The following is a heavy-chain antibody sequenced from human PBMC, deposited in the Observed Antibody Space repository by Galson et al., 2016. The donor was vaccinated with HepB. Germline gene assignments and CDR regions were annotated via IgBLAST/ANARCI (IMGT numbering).Heavy chain of an antibody. CDR1: GGSISSDDYY. CDR3: ARVSGYNSGTYYDFDY. Sequence: LSLTCTVSGGSISSDDYYWSWIRQPPGKGLEWIGYIYYTGRTYYNPSLKSRVAMSLDTSKNQFSLKLTSVTAADTAVFYCARVSGYNSGTYYDFDYWGQGTLVTVSS. CDR2: IYYTGRT. J-gene: IGHJ4*02. D-gene: IGHD3-10*01. V-gene: IGHV4-30-4*01.